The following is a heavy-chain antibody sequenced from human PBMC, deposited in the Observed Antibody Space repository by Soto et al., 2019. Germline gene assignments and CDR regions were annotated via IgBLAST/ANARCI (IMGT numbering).Heavy chain of an antibody. D-gene: IGHD2-15*01. V-gene: IGHV5-10-1*01. CDR3: ARHELYCSGGSCYGYSMDV. CDR1: GYSFTSYW. Sequence: PGESLKISCKGSGYSFTSYWISWVRQMPGKGLEWMGRIDPSDSYTNYSPSFQGHVTISADKSISTAYLQWSSLKASDTAMYYCARHELYCSGGSCYGYSMDVWGQGTTVTVSS. J-gene: IGHJ6*02. CDR2: IDPSDSYT.